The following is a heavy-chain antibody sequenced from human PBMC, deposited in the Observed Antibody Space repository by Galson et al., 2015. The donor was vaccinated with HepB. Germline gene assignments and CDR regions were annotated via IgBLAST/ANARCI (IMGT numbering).Heavy chain of an antibody. D-gene: IGHD3-10*01. J-gene: IGHJ6*02. Sequence: SVKVSCKASGGTFSSYAISWVRQAPGQGLEWMGGIIPIFGTANYAQKFQGRVTITADKSTSTAYMELSSLRSEDTAVYYCASPKGVTMVRGVNAYGMDVWGQGTTVTVSS. V-gene: IGHV1-69*06. CDR3: ASPKGVTMVRGVNAYGMDV. CDR1: GGTFSSYA. CDR2: IIPIFGTA.